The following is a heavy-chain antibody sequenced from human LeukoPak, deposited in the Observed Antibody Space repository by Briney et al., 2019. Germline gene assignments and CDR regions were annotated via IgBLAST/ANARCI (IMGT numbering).Heavy chain of an antibody. CDR2: IKTKTDGETT. Sequence: PGGSLRLSCAASGLTFSNAWMSWVRQAPGQGLEWVARIKTKTDGETTEYAAPVKGRFTISRDDSKNTLYLQMNSLKTEDTAVYYCTTDYVWGSYRPDYWGQGTLVTVSS. CDR3: TTDYVWGSYRPDY. CDR1: GLTFSNAW. D-gene: IGHD3-16*02. V-gene: IGHV3-15*01. J-gene: IGHJ4*02.